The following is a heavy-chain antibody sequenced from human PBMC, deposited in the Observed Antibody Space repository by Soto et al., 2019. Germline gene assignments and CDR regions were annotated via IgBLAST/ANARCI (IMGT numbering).Heavy chain of an antibody. CDR1: GFTFSSYG. CDR2: IWYDGSNK. CDR3: ARGPQNEWELLA. J-gene: IGHJ3*01. Sequence: GGSLRLSCAASGFTFSSYGMHWVRQAPGKGLEWVAVIWYDGSNKYYADSVKGRFTISRDNSKNTLYLQMNSLRAEDTAVYYCARGPQNEWELLAWGQGTMVTVSS. D-gene: IGHD1-26*01. V-gene: IGHV3-33*01.